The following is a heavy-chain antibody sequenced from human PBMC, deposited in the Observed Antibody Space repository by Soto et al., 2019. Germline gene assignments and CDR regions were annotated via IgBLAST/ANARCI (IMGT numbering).Heavy chain of an antibody. V-gene: IGHV3-48*01. CDR3: ARDTSTGNYYMDV. Sequence: EVQLVESGGGLVQPGGSLRLSCAASGFSFSYYGMNWVRQAPGKGLEWVSYISTSSSNIYYADSVKGRFTISRDNAKTSLSLQMNSLRAADTAVYYCARDTSTGNYYMDVWGKGTTVTVSS. CDR2: ISTSSSNI. D-gene: IGHD2-2*01. CDR1: GFSFSYYG. J-gene: IGHJ6*03.